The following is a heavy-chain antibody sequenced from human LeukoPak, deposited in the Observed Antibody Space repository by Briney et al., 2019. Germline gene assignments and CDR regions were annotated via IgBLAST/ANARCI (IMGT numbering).Heavy chain of an antibody. Sequence: SETLSLTCTVSGGSISSGGYCWSWIRQHPGKGLEWIGYIYYSGSTYYNPSLKSRVTISVDTSKNQFSLKLSSVTAADTAVYYCARGFYDSSGYSPFDYWGQGTLVTVSS. CDR1: GGSISSGGYC. V-gene: IGHV4-31*03. CDR3: ARGFYDSSGYSPFDY. D-gene: IGHD3-22*01. CDR2: IYYSGST. J-gene: IGHJ4*02.